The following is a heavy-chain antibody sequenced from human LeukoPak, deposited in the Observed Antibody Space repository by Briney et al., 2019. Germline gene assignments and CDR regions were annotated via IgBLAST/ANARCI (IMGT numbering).Heavy chain of an antibody. CDR1: GFTVSSNY. D-gene: IGHD6-19*01. J-gene: IGHJ3*02. CDR2: IYSGGST. V-gene: IGHV3-66*01. CDR3: AKDVGIAVAGSLRVDDAFDI. Sequence: GGSLRLSCAASGFTVSSNYMSWVRQAPGKGLGWVSVIYSGGSTYYADSVKGRFTISRDNSKNTLYLQMNSLRAEDTAVYYCAKDVGIAVAGSLRVDDAFDIWGQGTMVTVSS.